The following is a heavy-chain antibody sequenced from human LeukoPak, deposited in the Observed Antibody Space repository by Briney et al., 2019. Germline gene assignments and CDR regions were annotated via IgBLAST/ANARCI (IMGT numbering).Heavy chain of an antibody. Sequence: GGSLRLSCAASGFTFSSYAMSWVRQAPGKGLEWVSAISGSGGSTYYADSVKGRFTISRDNAKNSLYLQMNSLRAEDTAVYYCARESLYSGSYAFDIWGQGTMVTVSS. CDR2: ISGSGGST. CDR1: GFTFSSYA. CDR3: ARESLYSGSYAFDI. D-gene: IGHD1-26*01. V-gene: IGHV3-23*01. J-gene: IGHJ3*02.